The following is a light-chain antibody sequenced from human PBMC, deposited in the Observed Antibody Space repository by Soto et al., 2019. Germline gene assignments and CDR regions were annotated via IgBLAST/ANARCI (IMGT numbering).Light chain of an antibody. J-gene: IGKJ1*01. CDR1: QSISSY. CDR3: QQSYSTPT. V-gene: IGKV1-39*01. CDR2: AAS. Sequence: DIPMTQSPSSLSASVGDRVTITCRASQSISSYLNWYQQKPGKDPKLLIYAASTLQSGVPSRFSGSGSGTDFTLAISSLQPEDFATYYCQQSYSTPTFGQGTKVEIK.